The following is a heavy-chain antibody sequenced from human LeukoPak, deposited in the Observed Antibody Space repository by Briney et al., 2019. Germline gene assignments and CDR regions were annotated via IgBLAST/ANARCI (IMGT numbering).Heavy chain of an antibody. Sequence: PGGSLRLSCAASGFTFSRYWMSWVRQAPGKGLEWVANIKQDGSEKYYVDSVKGRFTISRDNAKNSLYLQMNSLRAEDTAVYYCAREWDGSGSYSYYYYYYMDVWGKGTTVTVSS. J-gene: IGHJ6*03. CDR1: GFTFSRYW. CDR2: IKQDGSEK. D-gene: IGHD3-10*01. CDR3: AREWDGSGSYSYYYYYYMDV. V-gene: IGHV3-7*01.